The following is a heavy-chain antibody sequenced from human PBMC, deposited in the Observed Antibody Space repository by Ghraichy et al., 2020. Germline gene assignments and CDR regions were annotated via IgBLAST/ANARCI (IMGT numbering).Heavy chain of an antibody. V-gene: IGHV3-53*01. CDR3: ARVSFGYSFGYYFDY. Sequence: LNISCAASGFSVSSNYISWVRQAPGKGLEWVSIIYSGGSTYYADSVKGRFTISRDNSNNTLYLQMNSLRAEDTAIYYCARVSFGYSFGYYFDYWGQGTLVTVSS. J-gene: IGHJ4*02. D-gene: IGHD5-18*01. CDR1: GFSVSSNY. CDR2: IYSGGST.